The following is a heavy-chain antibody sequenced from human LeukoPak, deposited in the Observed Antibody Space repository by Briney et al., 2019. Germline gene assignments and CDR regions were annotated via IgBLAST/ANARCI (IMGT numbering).Heavy chain of an antibody. CDR1: GYTFTGYY. CDR3: ARIETTISYYYYGMDV. CDR2: INPNSGGT. Sequence: GASVRVSCKASGYTFTGYYMHWVRQALGQGLEWRGWINPNSGGTNYAQKFQGRVTMTRDTSISTAYMELSRLRSDDTAVYYCARIETTISYYYYGMDVWGQGTTVTVSS. D-gene: IGHD1-14*01. V-gene: IGHV1-2*02. J-gene: IGHJ6*02.